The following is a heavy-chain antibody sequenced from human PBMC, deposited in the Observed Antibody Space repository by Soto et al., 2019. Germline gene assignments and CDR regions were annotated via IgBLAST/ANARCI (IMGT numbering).Heavy chain of an antibody. CDR1: GDTNSRYL. V-gene: IGHV1-69*01. Sequence: KAFGDTNSRYLISRVRQNPGQGLEWMGGIIPIFGTANYAQKFQGRVTITADESTSTAYMELSSLRSEDTAVYYCVAGRPAYYYYGMDVLGKGSTVTVSS. CDR3: VAGRPAYYYYGMDV. D-gene: IGHD6-19*01. CDR2: IIPIFGTA. J-gene: IGHJ6*04.